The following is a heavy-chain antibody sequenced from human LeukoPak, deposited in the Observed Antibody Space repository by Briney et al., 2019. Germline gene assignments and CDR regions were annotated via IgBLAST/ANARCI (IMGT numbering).Heavy chain of an antibody. CDR3: ARGATIFGVVGWEGMDV. J-gene: IGHJ6*02. D-gene: IGHD3-3*01. CDR2: ISAYNGNT. Sequence: ASVKVSCKASGYTFTSYGISWVGQAPGQGLEGMGWISAYNGNTNYAQKLQGRVTMTTDTSTSTAYMELRSLRSDDTAVYYCARGATIFGVVGWEGMDVWGQGTTVTVSS. V-gene: IGHV1-18*01. CDR1: GYTFTSYG.